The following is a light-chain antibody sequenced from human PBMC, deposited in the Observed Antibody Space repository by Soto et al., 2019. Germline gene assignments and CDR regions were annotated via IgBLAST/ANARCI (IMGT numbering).Light chain of an antibody. V-gene: IGLV1-51*01. Sequence: QSVLTQPPSVSAAPGQKVTISCSGGSSNIGNNYVSWYQQLPGTAPKLLIYDNNKRPSGIPDRFSGSKSGTSATLGITGLXXXXXXXXXCGTWDSSLRAGVFGGGTKLTVL. CDR1: SSNIGNNY. CDR2: DNN. CDR3: GTWDSSLRAGV. J-gene: IGLJ2*01.